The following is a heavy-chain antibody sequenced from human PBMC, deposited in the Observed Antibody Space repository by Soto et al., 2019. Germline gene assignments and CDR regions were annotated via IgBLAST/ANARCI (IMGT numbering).Heavy chain of an antibody. Sequence: PVVTLVICYGASGFNFISSGVSWVRKAPGKGLEWVSGITDSGGSTYYVDSVKGRFTISRDNSKNTLSLEMNSLRAEDTAVYYWAKDSGWLHYYWGQGTLVTVSS. D-gene: IGHD5-12*01. CDR2: ITDSGGST. V-gene: IGHV3-23*01. CDR3: AKDSGWLHYY. CDR1: GFNFISSG. J-gene: IGHJ4*02.